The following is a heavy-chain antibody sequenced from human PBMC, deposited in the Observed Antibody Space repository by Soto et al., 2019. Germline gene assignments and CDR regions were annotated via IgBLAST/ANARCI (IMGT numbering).Heavy chain of an antibody. CDR3: GRAPHFWSGYSGGYRMDV. CDR2: INPNSGGT. D-gene: IGHD3-3*01. V-gene: IGHV1-2*02. CDR1: GYTFTGYY. J-gene: IGHJ6*02. Sequence: QVQLVQSGAEVKKPGASVKVSCKASGYTFTGYYMHWVRQAPGQGLEWMGWINPNSGGTNYAQKFPGGVTMTRETSIRPAHKELSRLGSDDTAVYYCGRAPHFWSGYSGGYRMDVWGQGTTVTVSS.